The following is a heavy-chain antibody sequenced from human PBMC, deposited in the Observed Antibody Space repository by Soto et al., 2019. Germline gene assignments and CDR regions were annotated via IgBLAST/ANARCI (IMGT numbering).Heavy chain of an antibody. CDR2: ISYDGSNK. D-gene: IGHD2-15*01. CDR1: GFTFSSYG. V-gene: IGHV3-30*18. J-gene: IGHJ6*02. CDR3: AKDYEVADPLKYYYGMDV. Sequence: PGGSLRLSCAASGFTFSSYGMHWVRQAPGKGLEWVAVISYDGSNKYYADSVKGRFTISRDNSKNTLYLQMNSLRAEDTAVYYRAKDYEVADPLKYYYGMDVWGQGTTVTVSS.